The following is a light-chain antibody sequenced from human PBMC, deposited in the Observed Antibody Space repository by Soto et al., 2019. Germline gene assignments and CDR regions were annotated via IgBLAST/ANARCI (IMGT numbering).Light chain of an antibody. CDR3: QQYGTSPRT. Sequence: EIVMTQSPATLSVSPGERATLSCRASQSVRSNYLAWYQQKPGQSPRLLIYGTSSRATGIPDRFSGRGSGTDFTLTISRLEPEDFAVYFCQQYGTSPRTFGQGTKVDNK. J-gene: IGKJ1*01. V-gene: IGKV3-20*01. CDR2: GTS. CDR1: QSVRSNY.